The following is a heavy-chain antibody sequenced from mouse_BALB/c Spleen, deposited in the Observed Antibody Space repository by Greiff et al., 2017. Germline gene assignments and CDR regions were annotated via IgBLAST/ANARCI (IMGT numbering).Heavy chain of an antibody. CDR3: ARHWDYGHWYFDV. CDR2: ISSGGGST. J-gene: IGHJ1*01. Sequence: EVHLVESGGGLVKPGGSLKLSCAASGFAFSSYDMSWVRQTPEKRLEWVAYISSGGGSTYYPDTVKGRFTISRDNAKNTLYLQMSSLKSEDTAMYYCARHWDYGHWYFDVWGAGTTVTVSS. V-gene: IGHV5-12-1*01. D-gene: IGHD1-2*01. CDR1: GFAFSSYD.